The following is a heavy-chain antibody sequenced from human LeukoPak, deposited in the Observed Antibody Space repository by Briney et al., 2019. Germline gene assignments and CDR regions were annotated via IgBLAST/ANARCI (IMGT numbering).Heavy chain of an antibody. Sequence: GGSLKISCKGSGHSFTSYWISWGRQMPGKGLEWMGRIDPSDSYTNYSPSFQGHVTISADKSISTAYLQWSSLKASDTAMYYCAGRNSYWAYGSGSYDERHDWFDPWGQGTLVTVSS. CDR3: AGRNSYWAYGSGSYDERHDWFDP. CDR1: GHSFTSYW. CDR2: IDPSDSYT. D-gene: IGHD3-10*01. V-gene: IGHV5-10-1*01. J-gene: IGHJ5*02.